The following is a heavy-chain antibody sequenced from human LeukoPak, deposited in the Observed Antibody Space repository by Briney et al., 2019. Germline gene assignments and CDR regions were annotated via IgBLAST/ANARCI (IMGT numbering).Heavy chain of an antibody. Sequence: RPGGSLRLSCAASGFTFSSYAMSWARQAPGKGLEWVAVISYDGSNKYYADSVKGRFTISRDNSKNTLYLQMNSLRAEDTAVYYCAKEHRDIVVVPAAHTPYYYYYYMDVWGKGTTVTVSS. J-gene: IGHJ6*03. CDR1: GFTFSSYA. D-gene: IGHD2-2*01. CDR3: AKEHRDIVVVPAAHTPYYYYYYMDV. V-gene: IGHV3-30*18. CDR2: ISYDGSNK.